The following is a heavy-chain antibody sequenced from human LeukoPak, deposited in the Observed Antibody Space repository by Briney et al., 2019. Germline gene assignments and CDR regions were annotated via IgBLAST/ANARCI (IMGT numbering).Heavy chain of an antibody. Sequence: SETLSLTCSVSNGSISSSSYYWSWIRQPPGKGLEWIGYICNSGSTNYNPSLKSRVTISVDTSKNQFSLKVSSVTAADTAVYYCARRSSGWSFDYWGQGTLVTVSS. V-gene: IGHV4-61*05. CDR3: ARRSSGWSFDY. CDR2: ICNSGST. D-gene: IGHD6-19*01. J-gene: IGHJ4*02. CDR1: NGSISSSSYY.